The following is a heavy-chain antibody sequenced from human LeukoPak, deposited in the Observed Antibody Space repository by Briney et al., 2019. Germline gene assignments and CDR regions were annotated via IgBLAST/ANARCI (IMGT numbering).Heavy chain of an antibody. Sequence: PGGSLRLSCAASGFTVSSNYMSWVRQAPGKGLEWVSGISGSGSDTYYADSVKGRFTISRDISKNTLHLQMNSLRAEDTAVYYCAKRGYYYDSRVFHGFDYWGQGTLVTVSS. CDR3: AKRGYYYDSRVFHGFDY. D-gene: IGHD3-22*01. V-gene: IGHV3-23*01. J-gene: IGHJ4*02. CDR2: ISGSGSDT. CDR1: GFTVSSNY.